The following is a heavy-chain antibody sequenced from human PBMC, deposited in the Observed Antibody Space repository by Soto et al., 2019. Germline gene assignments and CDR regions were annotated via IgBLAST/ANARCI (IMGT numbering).Heavy chain of an antibody. CDR1: GYTFTGYY. D-gene: IGHD5-18*01. J-gene: IGHJ6*02. Sequence: ASVKVSCKASGYTFTGYYMHWVRQAPGQGLEWMGWINPNSGGTNYAQKFQGWVTMTRDTSISTAYMELSRLRSDDTAVYYCARGRLLDYYYYYGMDVWGQGXTVTVYS. CDR2: INPNSGGT. V-gene: IGHV1-2*04. CDR3: ARGRLLDYYYYYGMDV.